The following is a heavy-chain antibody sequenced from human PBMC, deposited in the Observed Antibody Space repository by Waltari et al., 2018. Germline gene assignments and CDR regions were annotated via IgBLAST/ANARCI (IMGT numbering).Heavy chain of an antibody. D-gene: IGHD6-19*01. J-gene: IGHJ3*02. CDR3: ARETSGAVAGGRGFDAFDI. CDR2: IWYDGSNK. V-gene: IGHV3-33*01. Sequence: QVQLVESGGGVVQPGRSLRLSCAASGFTFSSYGMHWVRQAPGKGLGWVGVIWYDGSNKYYADSVKGRFTISRDNSKNTLYLQMNSLRAEDTAVYYCARETSGAVAGGRGFDAFDIWGQGTMVTVSS. CDR1: GFTFSSYG.